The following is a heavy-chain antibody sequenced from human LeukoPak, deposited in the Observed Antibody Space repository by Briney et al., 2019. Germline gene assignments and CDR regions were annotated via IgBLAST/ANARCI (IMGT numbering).Heavy chain of an antibody. CDR3: TRGGLEAPCDV. J-gene: IGHJ3*01. CDR1: GFTFSNYD. D-gene: IGHD5-24*01. CDR2: TGTGGHT. V-gene: IGHV3-13*01. Sequence: PGGSLRLSCSASGFTFSNYDMHWVRQEKGKGLEWVSSTGTGGHTYYAPSVKGRFTISRENAKNSLYLQMNSLRAGDTAIYYCTRGGLEAPCDVWGQGTMVAVSS.